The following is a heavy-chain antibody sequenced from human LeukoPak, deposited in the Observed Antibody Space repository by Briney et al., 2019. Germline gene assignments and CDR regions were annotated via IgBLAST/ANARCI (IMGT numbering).Heavy chain of an antibody. Sequence: SETLSLTCAVYGGSFSGYYWSWIRQPPGKGLEWIGEINHSGSTNYNPSLKSRVTISVDTSKNQFSLKPSSVTAADTAVYYCARGGYSGLTIWGQGTMVTVSS. V-gene: IGHV4-34*01. CDR2: INHSGST. CDR3: ARGGYSGLTI. D-gene: IGHD5-12*01. CDR1: GGSFSGYY. J-gene: IGHJ3*02.